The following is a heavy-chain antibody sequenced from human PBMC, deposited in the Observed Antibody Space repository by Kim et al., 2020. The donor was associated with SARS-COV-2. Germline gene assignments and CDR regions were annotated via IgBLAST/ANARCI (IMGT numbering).Heavy chain of an antibody. CDR2: INLDGSEK. V-gene: IGHV3-7*01. Sequence: GGSLRLSCAASGFTFNSYWVTWVRQAPGKGLEFLAYINLDGSEKQYVDSVKGRYTISRDNAKNSLYLQMNSLRAEDTAVYYCSRTPRLHDYWGQGTLVTVSS. D-gene: IGHD2-15*01. CDR3: SRTPRLHDY. J-gene: IGHJ4*02. CDR1: GFTFNSYW.